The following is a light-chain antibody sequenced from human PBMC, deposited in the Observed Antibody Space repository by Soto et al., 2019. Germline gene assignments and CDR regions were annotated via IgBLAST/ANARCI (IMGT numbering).Light chain of an antibody. CDR2: EVS. Sequence: QSALPHPASVSWSPGHSITIACRGTSSDIGAYDLVSWYQQHPGRAPKLIIYEVSHRFSGLSYRFSGSKSGNTASLTISGLQAEEEGDYYCTSFAPGRIYVFGSGTNVTAL. V-gene: IGLV2-14*03. CDR1: SSDIGAYDL. CDR3: TSFAPGRIYV. J-gene: IGLJ1*01.